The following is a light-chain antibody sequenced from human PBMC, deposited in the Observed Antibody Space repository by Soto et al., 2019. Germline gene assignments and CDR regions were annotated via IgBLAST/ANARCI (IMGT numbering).Light chain of an antibody. V-gene: IGKV3-20*01. CDR2: DLS. Sequence: EIVLTQSPGTLSLSPGESATLSCRASQSVSSTYLACYQQTPDQAPRLLIYDLSRRTTGLPGSISASGSGTYVPLTISRQEPEDFAVYYGQQYSSSPRTFGQGTKLEI. J-gene: IGKJ2*02. CDR1: QSVSSTY. CDR3: QQYSSSPRT.